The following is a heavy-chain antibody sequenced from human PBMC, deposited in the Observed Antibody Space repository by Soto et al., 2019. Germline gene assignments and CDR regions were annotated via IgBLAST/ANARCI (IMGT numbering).Heavy chain of an antibody. D-gene: IGHD4-17*01. CDR2: IRYSGDTT. Sequence: EVQLLESGGGLVQPGGSLRLSCAASGFTFSSYAMSWVRQAPGKGLEWVSAIRYSGDTTYYTDSVKGRFTISRDNSQNTLYIQMNSLRAEDTAVYYCAKPSGIPCTVTTSSYFDLWGRCTLVTVSS. V-gene: IGHV3-23*01. J-gene: IGHJ2*01. CDR1: GFTFSSYA. CDR3: AKPSGIPCTVTTSSYFDL.